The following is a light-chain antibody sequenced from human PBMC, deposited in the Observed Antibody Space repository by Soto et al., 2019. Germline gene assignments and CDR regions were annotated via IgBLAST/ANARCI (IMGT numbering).Light chain of an antibody. CDR2: GAS. CDR3: RRYGRSPFT. Sequence: EIVLTQSPGTLSLSPGERATLSCRASQSVSSNNLAWYQQRPGQAPRVVIYGASTRATGIPERFSGSGSGIEFPLTISRLEPEDFAVYYCRRYGRSPFTFGPGPKVDIK. CDR1: QSVSSNN. V-gene: IGKV3-20*01. J-gene: IGKJ3*01.